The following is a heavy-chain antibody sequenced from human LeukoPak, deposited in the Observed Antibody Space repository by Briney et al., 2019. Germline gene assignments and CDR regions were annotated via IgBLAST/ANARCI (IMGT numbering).Heavy chain of an antibody. CDR2: INPNSGGT. CDR3: VRDGGYSGSYSYDY. CDR1: GYIFTGYY. J-gene: IGHJ4*02. V-gene: IGHV1-2*06. D-gene: IGHD1-26*01. Sequence: ASVKVSCKASGYIFTGYYMHWVRQAPGQGLEWMGRINPNSGGTNYAKEFQGRVTMTRDTSISTAYMELSRLRSDDTALYYCVRDGGYSGSYSYDYWGQGTLVTISS.